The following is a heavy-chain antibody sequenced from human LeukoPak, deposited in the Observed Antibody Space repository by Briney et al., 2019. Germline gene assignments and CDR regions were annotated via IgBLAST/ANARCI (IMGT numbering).Heavy chain of an antibody. CDR2: ISSSSSYI. Sequence: GGSLRLSCAASGFTFSTYNMNWLRQAPGKGLGWVSSISSSSSYIYYADSVKGRFTISRDNAKNSLSLQMNSLRAEDTAVYYCAKSSGSHYYYYYMDVWGKGTTVTVSS. V-gene: IGHV3-21*04. D-gene: IGHD6-19*01. CDR1: GFTFSTYN. J-gene: IGHJ6*03. CDR3: AKSSGSHYYYYYMDV.